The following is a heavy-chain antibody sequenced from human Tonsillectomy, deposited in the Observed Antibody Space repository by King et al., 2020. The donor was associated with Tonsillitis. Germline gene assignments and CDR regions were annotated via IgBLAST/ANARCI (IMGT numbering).Heavy chain of an antibody. CDR3: ARGGSHYGLDV. Sequence: QLQESGPGLVKPSQTLSLTSTVSGGSISSEGYFWSWIRQHPGKGLEWIGYIYLSGDTYYNPSLKSRVIISVETSKNQFSLKLNSVTAAATAVYYCARGGSHYGLDVWGQGTTVIVSS. CDR2: IYLSGDT. V-gene: IGHV4-31*03. D-gene: IGHD1-26*01. J-gene: IGHJ6*02. CDR1: GGSISSEGYF.